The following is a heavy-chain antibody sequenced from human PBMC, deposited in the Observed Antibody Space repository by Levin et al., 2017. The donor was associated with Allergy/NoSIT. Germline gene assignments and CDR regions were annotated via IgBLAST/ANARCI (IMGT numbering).Heavy chain of an antibody. D-gene: IGHD1-1*01. CDR2: ISFDGSLA. J-gene: IGHJ4*02. CDR1: GFTFGTHA. Sequence: HAGGSLRLSCAASGFTFGTHAMHWVRQAPGRGLEWVAIISFDGSLAFYADSVKGRFTISRDNSRNTLFLQLNSLGAEDTAVYYCAKEGFNDDRYYFDLWGQGTPVTVSS. CDR3: AKEGFNDDRYYFDL. V-gene: IGHV3-30*18.